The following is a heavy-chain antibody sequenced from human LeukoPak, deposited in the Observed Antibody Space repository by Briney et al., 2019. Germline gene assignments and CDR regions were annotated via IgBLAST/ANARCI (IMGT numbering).Heavy chain of an antibody. Sequence: ASVKVSCKASGYTFTGYYMHWVRQAPGQGLEWMGRINPNSGGTNYAQKFQGRVTMTRDTSISTAYMELSRLRSDDTAVYYCARASADFTMIEADWGQGTLVTVSS. CDR2: INPNSGGT. CDR3: ARASADFTMIEAD. D-gene: IGHD3-22*01. CDR1: GYTFTGYY. V-gene: IGHV1-2*06. J-gene: IGHJ4*02.